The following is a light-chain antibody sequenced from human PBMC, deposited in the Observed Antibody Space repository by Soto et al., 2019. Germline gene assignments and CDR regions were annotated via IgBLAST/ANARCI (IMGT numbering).Light chain of an antibody. CDR2: GAS. CDR3: QQYGGSPRT. V-gene: IGKV3-20*01. J-gene: IGKJ1*01. Sequence: EIVLTQSPGSLSLSPGERATLSCRASQSVSSNYLAWYQQKPGQAPRLLIYGASSRATGIPARFSGSGSGTDFTLTISRLEPEDFAVYYCQQYGGSPRTFGQGTKVELK. CDR1: QSVSSNY.